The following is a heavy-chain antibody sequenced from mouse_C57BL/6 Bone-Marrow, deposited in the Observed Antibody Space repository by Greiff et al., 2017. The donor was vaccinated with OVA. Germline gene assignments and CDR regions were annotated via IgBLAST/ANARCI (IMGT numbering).Heavy chain of an antibody. J-gene: IGHJ4*01. Sequence: EVKLMESEGGLVQPGSSMELSCTASGFTFSDYYMAWVRQVPEKGLEWVANINYDGSSTYYLDSLKSRFIISRDNAKNILYLQMSSLKSEDTATYYCAREDYGSSGYAMDYWGQGTSVTVSS. CDR3: AREDYGSSGYAMDY. CDR2: INYDGSST. D-gene: IGHD1-1*01. V-gene: IGHV5-16*01. CDR1: GFTFSDYY.